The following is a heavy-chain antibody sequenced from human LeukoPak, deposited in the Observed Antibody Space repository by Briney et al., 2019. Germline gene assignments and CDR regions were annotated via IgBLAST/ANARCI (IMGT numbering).Heavy chain of an antibody. V-gene: IGHV1-69*02. J-gene: IGHJ4*02. D-gene: IGHD3-22*01. CDR3: ARSHDSSGYYYHFDY. CDR1: GGTFRRYT. CDR2: IIPILGIA. Sequence: SVKVSCKASGGTFRRYTISWVRQAPGQGLEWMGRIIPILGIANYAQKLQGRVTITADKSTSTAYMELSSLRSEDTAVYYCARSHDSSGYYYHFDYWGQGTLVTVSS.